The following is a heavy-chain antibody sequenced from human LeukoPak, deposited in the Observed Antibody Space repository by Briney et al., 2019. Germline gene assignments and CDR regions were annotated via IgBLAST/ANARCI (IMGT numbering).Heavy chain of an antibody. CDR2: IKSKTDGGTT. Sequence: GGSLRLSCAAPGFTFSNAWMSWVRQAPGKGLEWVGRIKSKTDGGTTDYAAPVKGRFTISRDDSKNTLYLQMNSLKTEDTAVYYCTTPSPAPNLPRITMVRGDYYYYYGMDVWGQGTTVTVSS. V-gene: IGHV3-15*01. J-gene: IGHJ6*02. D-gene: IGHD3-10*01. CDR1: GFTFSNAW. CDR3: TTPSPAPNLPRITMVRGDYYYYYGMDV.